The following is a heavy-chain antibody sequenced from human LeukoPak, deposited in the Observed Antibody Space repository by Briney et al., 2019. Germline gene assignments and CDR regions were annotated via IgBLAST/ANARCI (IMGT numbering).Heavy chain of an antibody. CDR2: ISAYNGNT. Sequence: GASVKVSCKACEDTLTYYSISCVRPAPGQGLEWMGWISAYNGNTNYAQKLQGRVTMTTDTSTSTAYMEVRSLRSDDTAVYYCARVPGSNPRDHWGQGTLVTVSS. CDR3: ARVPGSNPRDH. V-gene: IGHV1-18*04. D-gene: IGHD1-26*01. CDR1: EDTLTYYS. J-gene: IGHJ4*02.